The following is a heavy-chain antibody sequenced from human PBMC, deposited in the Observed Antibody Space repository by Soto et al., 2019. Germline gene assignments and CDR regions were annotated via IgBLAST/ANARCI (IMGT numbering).Heavy chain of an antibody. CDR3: VKQGIDYLHGLVDV. Sequence: QVQLQQSGPRLVKPSETLSLTCTVSSGPDRSHNWGWIRQPPGRGLEWLGYVYYTGDTAYNPSLRSRVSISADTSTNDIPLTLSSVTAADTAVYYCVKQGIDYLHGLVDVWGQGTTVSVSS. V-gene: IGHV4-59*08. J-gene: IGHJ6*02. CDR1: SGPDRSHN. CDR2: VYYTGDT. D-gene: IGHD4-17*01.